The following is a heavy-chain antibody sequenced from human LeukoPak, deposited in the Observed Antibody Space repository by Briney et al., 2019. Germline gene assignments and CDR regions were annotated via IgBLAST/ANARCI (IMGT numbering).Heavy chain of an antibody. CDR3: ARGADFWSGYSKKYYFDY. D-gene: IGHD3-3*01. V-gene: IGHV4-59*01. CDR1: GGSINSYY. CDR2: IYYSGST. Sequence: SETLSLTCTVSGGSINSYYWSWIRQPPGKGLEWIGYIYYSGSTNYNPSLKSRVTISVDTSKNQLSLKLSSVTAADTAVYYCARGADFWSGYSKKYYFDYWGQGTLVTVSS. J-gene: IGHJ4*02.